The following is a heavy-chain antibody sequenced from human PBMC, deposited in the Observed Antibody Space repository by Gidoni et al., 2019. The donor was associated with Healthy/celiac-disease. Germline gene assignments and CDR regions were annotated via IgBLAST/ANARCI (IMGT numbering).Heavy chain of an antibody. D-gene: IGHD3-16*01. CDR3: AREGGYFDY. V-gene: IGHV4-39*01. CDR2: IYYSGRT. J-gene: IGHJ4*02. Sequence: QLQLQESGPGLVKPSETLSLTCTVSGGSISSSSYYWGGIRQPPGKALEWIGSIYYSGRTYYNPSLKSRFTISVDTSKNQFSLKLSSVTAADTAVYYCAREGGYFDYWGQGTLVTVSS. CDR1: GGSISSSSYY.